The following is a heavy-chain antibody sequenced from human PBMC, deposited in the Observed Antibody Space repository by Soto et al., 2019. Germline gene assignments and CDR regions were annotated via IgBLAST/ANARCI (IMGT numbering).Heavy chain of an antibody. CDR3: ARGRYYGSGSYYTDAFDI. D-gene: IGHD3-10*01. Sequence: LEWMGWINPNSGGTNYAQKFQGWVTMTRDTSISTAYMELSRLRSDDTAVYYCARGRYYGSGSYYTDAFDIWGQGTMVTVSS. V-gene: IGHV1-2*04. J-gene: IGHJ3*02. CDR2: INPNSGGT.